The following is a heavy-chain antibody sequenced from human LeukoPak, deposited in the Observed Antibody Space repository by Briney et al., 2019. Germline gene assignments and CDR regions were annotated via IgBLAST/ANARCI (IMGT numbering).Heavy chain of an antibody. D-gene: IGHD5-18*01. V-gene: IGHV3-15*07. J-gene: IGHJ4*02. CDR1: GFTFSNAW. CDR3: TTGYTWIQLWEDLDY. Sequence: PGGSLRLSCAASGFTFSNAWMNWVRQAPGKGLEWVGRIKSKTDGGTTDYAAPVKGRFTISRGDSKNTLYLQMNSLKTEDTAVYYCTTGYTWIQLWEDLDYWGQGTLVTVSS. CDR2: IKSKTDGGTT.